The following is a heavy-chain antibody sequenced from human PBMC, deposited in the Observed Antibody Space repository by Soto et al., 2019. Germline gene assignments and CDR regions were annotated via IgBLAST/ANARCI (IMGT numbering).Heavy chain of an antibody. V-gene: IGHV5-51*01. CDR3: AKNFRKFPLHQFAKDR. CDR2: IYPGDSDT. CDR1: GYTFTDYW. D-gene: IGHD3-16*02. J-gene: IGHJ6*02. Sequence: GESLKISCKGSGYTFTDYWIGWVRQLPGKGLEWMGIIYPGDSDTRYSPSFQGHVTITVDKSTSTAYLQWNTLKASDTAMYYCAKNFRKFPLHQFAKDRWGQRTTVTLS.